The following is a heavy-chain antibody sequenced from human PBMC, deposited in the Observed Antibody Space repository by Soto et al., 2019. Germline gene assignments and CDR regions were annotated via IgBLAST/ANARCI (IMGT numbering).Heavy chain of an antibody. D-gene: IGHD3-22*01. CDR3: ARGEVSYDIIVYSTH. V-gene: IGHV4-30-4*01. CDR2: IYYSGNT. J-gene: IGHJ4*02. Sequence: QVQLKESGPGLVKPSQTLSLTCTVSGGSISSDNYYWSWIRQPPGKGLEWIGYIYYSGNTYYNPSLKSRVTISLDTAKNQFSLKLSSVTAADTAVYYCARGEVSYDIIVYSTHWGQGTLVTVSS. CDR1: GGSISSDNYY.